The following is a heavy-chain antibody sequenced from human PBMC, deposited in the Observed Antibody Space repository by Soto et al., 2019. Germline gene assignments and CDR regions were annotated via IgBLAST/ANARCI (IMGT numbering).Heavy chain of an antibody. D-gene: IGHD5-18*01. CDR1: GSSFTTYY. CDR2: INNRGNT. Sequence: QVQLQQWGAGLLKPSETLSLTCALSGSSFTTYYWTWIRQPPGKGLDWIGEINNRGNTNYNPSLKGRVTISLDTSKNQFSLKLTSVTAADTAVYYCLMVTYSGLDVWGQGTTVTVSS. J-gene: IGHJ6*02. CDR3: LMVTYSGLDV. V-gene: IGHV4-34*02.